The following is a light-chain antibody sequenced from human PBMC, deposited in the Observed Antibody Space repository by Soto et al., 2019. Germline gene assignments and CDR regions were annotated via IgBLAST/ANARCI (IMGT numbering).Light chain of an antibody. CDR2: AAS. CDR3: QQLNSYPLT. Sequence: DIQMTQSPSSLSASVGDEVTITCRASQTIMTYLNWYQLKPGKAPKLLIYAASTLQSGVPSRFSGSGSGTEFTLTISSLQPEDFATYYCQQLNSYPLTFGGGTKVDIK. J-gene: IGKJ4*01. V-gene: IGKV1-9*01. CDR1: QTIMTY.